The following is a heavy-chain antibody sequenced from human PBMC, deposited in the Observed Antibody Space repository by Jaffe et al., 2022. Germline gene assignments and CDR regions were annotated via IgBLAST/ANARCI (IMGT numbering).Heavy chain of an antibody. J-gene: IGHJ4*02. Sequence: QVQLVQSGAEVKKPGSSVKVSCKASGGTFSSYAISWVRQAPGQGLEWMGGIIPIFGTANYAQKFQGRVTITADESTSTAYMELSSLRSEDTAVYYCATSNVYCSSTSCYGDYWGQGTLVTVSS. CDR3: ATSNVYCSSTSCYGDY. CDR2: IIPIFGTA. D-gene: IGHD2-2*01. CDR1: GGTFSSYA. V-gene: IGHV1-69*01.